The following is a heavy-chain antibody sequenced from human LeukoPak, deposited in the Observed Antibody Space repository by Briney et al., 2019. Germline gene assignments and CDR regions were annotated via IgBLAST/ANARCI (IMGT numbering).Heavy chain of an antibody. D-gene: IGHD3-10*01. CDR3: AKRSPNYYGSGSYLATLDY. CDR2: IYYSGST. J-gene: IGHJ4*02. CDR1: GAAISSSSYY. Sequence: SETLSLTCTVSGAAISSSSYYWAWIRQPPGKGLEWIGSIYYSGSTYYNPYLKRRVTISVDTSKNQFSLKLSSVTAADTAVYYCAKRSPNYYGSGSYLATLDYWGQGTLVTVSS. V-gene: IGHV4-39*01.